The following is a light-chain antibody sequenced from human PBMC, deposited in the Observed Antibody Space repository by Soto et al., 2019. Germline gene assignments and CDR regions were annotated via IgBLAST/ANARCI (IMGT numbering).Light chain of an antibody. V-gene: IGLV2-14*01. Sequence: QSAPTQPASVSGSPGQSITISCTGTSSDIGGYNYVSWYQQHPGKAPKLMIYDVSNRPSGVSNRFSGSKSGTTASLTISGLQAEDEAGYYCSSYTRSTTLYVVFGGGTQLTVL. J-gene: IGLJ2*01. CDR1: SSDIGGYNY. CDR2: DVS. CDR3: SSYTRSTTLYVV.